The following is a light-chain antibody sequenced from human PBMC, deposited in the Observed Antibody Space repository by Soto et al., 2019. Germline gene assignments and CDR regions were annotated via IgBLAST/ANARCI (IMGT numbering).Light chain of an antibody. V-gene: IGKV1-33*01. CDR3: QQYDSLPPT. CDR2: DAF. CDR1: RDINNY. J-gene: IGKJ4*01. Sequence: DIQMTQSPSSLSASVGDRVTITCQASRDINNYLNWYQQKPGKAPKLLIFDAFKLDTRVTSRFSEGGSGTDFTFTITSLQPEDIATYFCQQYDSLPPTFGGGTRVGI.